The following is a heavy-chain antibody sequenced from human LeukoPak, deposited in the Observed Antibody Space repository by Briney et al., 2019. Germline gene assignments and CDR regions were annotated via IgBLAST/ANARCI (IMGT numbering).Heavy chain of an antibody. CDR2: FDPEDGET. Sequence: ASVKVSCKVSGYTLTELSMHWVRQAPGKGLEWMGGFDPEDGETIYAQKFQGRVTMTEDTSTDTAYMELSSLRSEDTAVYYCALAYCSSTSCYTAGWFDPWGQGTLVTVSS. J-gene: IGHJ5*01. V-gene: IGHV1-24*01. CDR1: GYTLTELS. CDR3: ALAYCSSTSCYTAGWFDP. D-gene: IGHD2-2*02.